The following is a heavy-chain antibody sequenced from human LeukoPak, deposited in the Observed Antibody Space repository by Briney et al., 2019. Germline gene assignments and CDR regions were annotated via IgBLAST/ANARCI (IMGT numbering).Heavy chain of an antibody. CDR2: IYTSGST. V-gene: IGHV4-4*07. J-gene: IGHJ4*02. CDR1: GGSISSYY. Sequence: SETLSLTCTVSGGSISSYYWSWIRQPAGKGLEWIGRIYTSGSTNYNPSLKSRVTMSVDTSKNQFSLKLSSVTAADTAVYYRARFSRGISSSWYYFDYWGQGTLVTVSS. D-gene: IGHD6-13*01. CDR3: ARFSRGISSSWYYFDY.